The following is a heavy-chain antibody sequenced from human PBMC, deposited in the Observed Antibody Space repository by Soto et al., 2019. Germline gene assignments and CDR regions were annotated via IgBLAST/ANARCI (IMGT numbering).Heavy chain of an antibody. J-gene: IGHJ4*02. CDR3: AHTISDFCDGTSCLLYFDS. CDR1: GFSLTTSGVG. D-gene: IGHD2-2*01. CDR2: IYWNDDK. V-gene: IGHV2-5*01. Sequence: QITVKESGPTLVKPPQTLTLTCTLSGFSLTTSGVGVGWIRQPPGKALDWLALIYWNDDKRYSPSLMSRLTITKDASKNQVVLTMTDMDPVDTATYYCAHTISDFCDGTSCLLYFDSWGQGTLVTVSS.